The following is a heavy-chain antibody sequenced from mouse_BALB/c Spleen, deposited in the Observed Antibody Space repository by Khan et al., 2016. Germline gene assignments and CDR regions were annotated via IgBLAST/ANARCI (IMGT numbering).Heavy chain of an antibody. V-gene: IGHV1S53*02. D-gene: IGHD2-4*01. J-gene: IGHJ2*01. CDR3: ARSGDYDVGAFDS. CDR1: GYTFTDHA. Sequence: QVQLQQSDAELVKPGASVKISCKASGYTFTDHAIHWVKQKPEQGLEWIGYISPGNGDIKYNEKFKGKATLTTDKSSNTAYMQLSRLKSEDSAVYFCARSGDYDVGAFDSWGQGTTLTVSS. CDR2: ISPGNGDI.